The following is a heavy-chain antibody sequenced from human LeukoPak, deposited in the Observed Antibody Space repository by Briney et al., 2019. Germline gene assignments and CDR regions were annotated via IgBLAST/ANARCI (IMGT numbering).Heavy chain of an antibody. Sequence: GGSLRLPCVASGFTFGKYWMSWVRQAPGKGLEWVANIKLDGSEKNYVDSVKGRFTISRDNTKNSLYLQMNSLRVEDTAVFYCARDQYDTWSRRGNFDSWGRGTLVIVSS. J-gene: IGHJ4*02. CDR2: IKLDGSEK. CDR1: GFTFGKYW. D-gene: IGHD3-3*01. CDR3: ARDQYDTWSRRGNFDS. V-gene: IGHV3-7*03.